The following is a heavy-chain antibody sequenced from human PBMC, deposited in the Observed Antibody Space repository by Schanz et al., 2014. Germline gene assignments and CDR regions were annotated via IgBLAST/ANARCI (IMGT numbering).Heavy chain of an antibody. CDR3: AKHVRSLTGNDY. J-gene: IGHJ4*02. V-gene: IGHV1-69*02. Sequence: QVQLVQSGAEVKKPGSSMKVSCKASGGTFNSYTINWLRQAPGQGLEWMGRIIPILGIANYAQKFQGRVTITADRSTSTAYMELSSLRAEDTAVYYCAKHVRSLTGNDYWGQGTLVTVSS. CDR2: IIPILGIA. CDR1: GGTFNSYT. D-gene: IGHD3-9*01.